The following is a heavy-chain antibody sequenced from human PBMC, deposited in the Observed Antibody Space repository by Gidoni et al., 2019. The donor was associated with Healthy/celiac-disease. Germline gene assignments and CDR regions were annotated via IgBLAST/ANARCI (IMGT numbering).Heavy chain of an antibody. J-gene: IGHJ4*02. D-gene: IGHD3-22*01. V-gene: IGHV3-15*01. Sequence: EVQLVESGGGLVKPGGSLRLSWAASGFTCSNAWMSWVRQAPGKGLEWVGRIKSKTDGGTTDYAAPVKGRFTISRDDSQNTLYLQMNSLKTEDTAVYYCTTDGYYDSSGYSYYFDYWGQGTLVTVSS. CDR1: GFTCSNAW. CDR3: TTDGYYDSSGYSYYFDY. CDR2: IKSKTDGGTT.